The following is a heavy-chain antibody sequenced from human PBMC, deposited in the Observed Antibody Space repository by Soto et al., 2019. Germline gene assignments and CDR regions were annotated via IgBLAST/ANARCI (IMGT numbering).Heavy chain of an antibody. CDR2: ISYDGTNK. D-gene: IGHD1-26*01. V-gene: IGHV3-30*18. Sequence: QVQLVESGGGVVQPGRSLRLSCAASGFTFSSYGMHWVRQAPGKGLEWVAVISYDGTNKYYADSVKGRFTISRDNSKDTLYLQMNSLRAEDTAVYYCAKDREWELLSWFDPWGQGTLFTVSS. J-gene: IGHJ5*02. CDR1: GFTFSSYG. CDR3: AKDREWELLSWFDP.